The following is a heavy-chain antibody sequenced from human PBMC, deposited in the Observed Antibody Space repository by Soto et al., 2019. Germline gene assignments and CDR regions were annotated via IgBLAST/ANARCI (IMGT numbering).Heavy chain of an antibody. CDR1: GGSISSSSYY. V-gene: IGHV4-39*01. CDR2: IYYSGST. CDR3: ARHSGSPYSPPPYYYGMDV. Sequence: SETLSLTCTVSGGSISSSSYYWGWIRQPPGKGLEWIGSIYYSGSTYYNPSLKSRVTISVDTSKNQFSLKLSSVTAADTAVYYCARHSGSPYSPPPYYYGMDVWGQGTTVTVSS. J-gene: IGHJ6*02. D-gene: IGHD6-25*01.